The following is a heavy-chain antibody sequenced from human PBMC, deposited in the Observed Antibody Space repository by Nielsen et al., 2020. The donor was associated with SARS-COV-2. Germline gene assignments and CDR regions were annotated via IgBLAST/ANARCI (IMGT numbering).Heavy chain of an antibody. CDR2: ISSSGSTI. CDR1: GFTFSSYE. J-gene: IGHJ6*02. Sequence: GGSLRLSCAASGFTFSSYEMNWVRQAPGKGLEWVSYISSSGSTIYYADSVKGRFTISRDNAKNSLYLQMNSLRAEDTAVYYCARDRTGQYYYYGMDVWGQGTTVTVSS. D-gene: IGHD3/OR15-3a*01. CDR3: ARDRTGQYYYYGMDV. V-gene: IGHV3-48*03.